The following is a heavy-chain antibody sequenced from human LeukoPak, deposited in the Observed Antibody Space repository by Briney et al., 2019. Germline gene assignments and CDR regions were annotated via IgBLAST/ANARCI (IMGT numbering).Heavy chain of an antibody. J-gene: IGHJ4*02. V-gene: IGHV1-24*01. CDR3: ATDPPLYCGGDCPYYY. D-gene: IGHD2-21*02. Sequence: ASVKVSCKVSGYTLTELSMHWVRQAPGKGLEWMGGFDPEGGETIYAQKFQGRVTMTEDTSTDTAYMELSSLRSEDTAVYYCATDPPLYCGGDCPYYYWGQGTLVTVSS. CDR1: GYTLTELS. CDR2: FDPEGGET.